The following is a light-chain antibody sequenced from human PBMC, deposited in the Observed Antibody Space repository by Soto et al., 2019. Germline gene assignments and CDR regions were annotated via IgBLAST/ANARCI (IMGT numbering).Light chain of an antibody. CDR3: SSYTTSGTGV. CDR2: DVS. J-gene: IGLJ3*02. CDR1: SSDVGGYNY. V-gene: IGLV2-14*01. Sequence: QSALTQPASVSGSPGQSITISCTGSSSDVGGYNYVSWFQQHPGKAPKLMIYDVSNRPSGVSNRSSGSKSGNTDYLTISGLQAEDEADYYCSSYTTSGTGVFGGGTKLTVL.